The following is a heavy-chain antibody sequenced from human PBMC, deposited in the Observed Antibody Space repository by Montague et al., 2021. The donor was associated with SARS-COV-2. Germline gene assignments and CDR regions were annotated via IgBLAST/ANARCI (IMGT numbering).Heavy chain of an antibody. Sequence: SETLSLTCAVYGGSFSGYYWSWIRQPPGKGLEWIGEINHSGSTNYNPSLKSRVTISVDTSKNPFSLKLSSVTAADTAVYYCARGSRQWLVRPPHYYYFDYWGQGTLVTVSS. J-gene: IGHJ4*02. CDR2: INHSGST. CDR1: GGSFSGYY. V-gene: IGHV4-34*01. D-gene: IGHD6-19*01. CDR3: ARGSRQWLVRPPHYYYFDY.